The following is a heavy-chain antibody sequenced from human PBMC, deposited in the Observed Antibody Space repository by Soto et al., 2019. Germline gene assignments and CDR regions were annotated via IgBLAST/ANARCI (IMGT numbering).Heavy chain of an antibody. V-gene: IGHV3-30-3*01. CDR3: AREGITMVRGGTMDV. D-gene: IGHD3-10*01. J-gene: IGHJ6*02. CDR2: ISYDGSNK. CDR1: GFTFSSYA. Sequence: QVQLVESGGGVVQPGRSLRLSCAASGFTFSSYAMHWVRQAPGKGLEWVAVISYDGSNKYYADSVNGRFTISRDNSKNTLYLQMNSLRAEDTAVYYCAREGITMVRGGTMDVWGPGTTVTVSS.